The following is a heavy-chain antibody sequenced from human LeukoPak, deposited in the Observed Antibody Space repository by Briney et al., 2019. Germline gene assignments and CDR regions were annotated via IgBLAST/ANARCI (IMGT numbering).Heavy chain of an antibody. V-gene: IGHV3-33*01. D-gene: IGHD1-1*01. CDR3: ARGTSGGYEGDY. CDR1: GFTFSSYG. CDR2: IWYDGGNK. J-gene: IGHJ4*02. Sequence: GGSLRLSCAASGFTFSSYGMHWVRQAPGKGLEGVAVIWYDGGNKYYADSVKGRFTISRDNSKNTLYLQMNSLRAEDTAVYYCARGTSGGYEGDYWGQGTLVTVSS.